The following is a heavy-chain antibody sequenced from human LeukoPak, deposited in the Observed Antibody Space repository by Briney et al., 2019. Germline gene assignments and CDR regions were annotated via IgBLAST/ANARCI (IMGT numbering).Heavy chain of an antibody. J-gene: IGHJ3*01. CDR2: IYTSGST. CDR3: AKVFHD. CDR1: GGSISSYY. Sequence: SSETLSLXCTVSGGSISSYYWSWIRQPAGKGLEWIGRIYTSGSTNYNPSLKSRVTMSVDTSKNQFSLKLRSVTAADTVVYYCAKVFHDWGQGTMVTVSS. V-gene: IGHV4-4*07.